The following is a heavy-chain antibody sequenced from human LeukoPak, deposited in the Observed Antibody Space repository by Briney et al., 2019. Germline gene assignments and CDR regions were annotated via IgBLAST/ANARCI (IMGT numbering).Heavy chain of an antibody. D-gene: IGHD3-22*01. J-gene: IGHJ4*02. CDR1: GFTFSSYS. V-gene: IGHV3-7*01. Sequence: GGSLRHSCAASGFTFSSYSMNWVRQVTEKGLEWVAHIKPDGSGENYVDSVRGRFTISRDNAKNSLYLQMNSLRAEDTAVYYCARDGWGYLLDYWGQGILVTVSS. CDR3: ARDGWGYLLDY. CDR2: IKPDGSGE.